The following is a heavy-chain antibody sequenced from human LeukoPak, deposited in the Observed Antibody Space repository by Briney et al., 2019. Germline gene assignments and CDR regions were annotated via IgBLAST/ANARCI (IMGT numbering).Heavy chain of an antibody. CDR1: GGSISSSNW. Sequence: PSGTLSLTCAVSGGSISSSNWWCWVRQPPGKGLEWIGEIYHSGSTNYNPSLKSRVTISVDKSKNQFSLKLSSVTAADTAVYYCARAPAVACTSYYFDYWGQGTLVTVSS. V-gene: IGHV4-4*02. J-gene: IGHJ4*02. D-gene: IGHD6-19*01. CDR3: ARAPAVACTSYYFDY. CDR2: IYHSGST.